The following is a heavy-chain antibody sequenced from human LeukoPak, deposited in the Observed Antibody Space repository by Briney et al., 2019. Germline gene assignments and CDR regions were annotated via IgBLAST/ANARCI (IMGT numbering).Heavy chain of an antibody. CDR2: ISPYNGNT. CDR1: GYTFISYG. CDR3: ARCSSSRSSGCDY. Sequence: ASVKVSCKTSGYTFISYGVTWVRQAPGQGLEWMGWISPYNGNTHYAESLQSRVSMTTDTSTSAAYMELTSLRSDDTAMYYCARCSSSRSSGCDYWGQGTLVTVSS. J-gene: IGHJ4*02. D-gene: IGHD6-13*01. V-gene: IGHV1-18*01.